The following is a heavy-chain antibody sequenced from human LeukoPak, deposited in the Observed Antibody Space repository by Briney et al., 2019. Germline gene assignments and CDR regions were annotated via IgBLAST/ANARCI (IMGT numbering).Heavy chain of an antibody. J-gene: IGHJ5*02. CDR2: IYTSGST. CDR1: GGSISSGSYY. CDR3: ARDHGFWYYGSGSYSAWFDP. Sequence: PSETLSPTCTVAGGSISSGSYYWSWLRQPAGKGLEWIGRIYTSGSTNYNPSLKSRVTISVDTSKIQFSLKLSSVTAADTAVYYCARDHGFWYYGSGSYSAWFDPWGQGTLVTVSS. D-gene: IGHD3-10*01. V-gene: IGHV4-61*02.